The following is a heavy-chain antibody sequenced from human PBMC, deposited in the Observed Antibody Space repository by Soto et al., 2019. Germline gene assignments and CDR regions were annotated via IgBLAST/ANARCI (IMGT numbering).Heavy chain of an antibody. Sequence: VQLVESGGGVVQPGGSLRLSCTASGFTFSSYTMHWVRQAPGEGLEWVSVISYDGRYKFYADSVKGRFTISRGNSKSTVYLQMNSLTPDDTAVYYCARDGITLYGAAPPWGIDVWGQGTSVIVSS. CDR1: GFTFSSYT. CDR3: ARDGITLYGAAPPWGIDV. D-gene: IGHD3-3*01. V-gene: IGHV3-30*04. CDR2: ISYDGRYK. J-gene: IGHJ6*02.